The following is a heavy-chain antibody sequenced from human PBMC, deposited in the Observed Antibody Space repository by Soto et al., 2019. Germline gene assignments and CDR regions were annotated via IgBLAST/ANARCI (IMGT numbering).Heavy chain of an antibody. CDR2: IGTAGDT. CDR1: GFTFSSYD. D-gene: IGHD2-2*01. J-gene: IGHJ6*02. CDR3: ARGLGYCSSTSCPPYSYGMDV. Sequence: EVQLVESGGGLVQPGGSLRLSCAASGFTFSSYDMHWVRQATGKGLEWVSAIGTAGDTYYPGSVKGRFTISRENAKNSLYLQMNSLRAGDAAVYYCARGLGYCSSTSCPPYSYGMDVWGQGTTVTVSS. V-gene: IGHV3-13*04.